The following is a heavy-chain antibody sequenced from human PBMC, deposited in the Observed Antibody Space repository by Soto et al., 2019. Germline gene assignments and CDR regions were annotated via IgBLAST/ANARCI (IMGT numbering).Heavy chain of an antibody. CDR1: GGTFSSYG. V-gene: IGHV1-69*01. J-gene: IGHJ5*02. CDR2: IIPIFGTA. D-gene: IGHD3-22*01. CDR3: ARKVEPLNYASSGYFSKRVDWFDP. Sequence: QVQLVQSGAEVKKPGSSVKVSCKASGGTFSSYGISWVRQAPGQGLEWMGGIIPIFGTANYAQKFQGRVTITADESTSTAYMELSSLRSEDTAVYYCARKVEPLNYASSGYFSKRVDWFDPWGEGTLVTVSS.